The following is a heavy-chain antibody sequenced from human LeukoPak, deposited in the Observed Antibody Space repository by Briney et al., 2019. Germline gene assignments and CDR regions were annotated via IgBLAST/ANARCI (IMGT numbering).Heavy chain of an antibody. CDR3: ARANPGFDY. V-gene: IGHV3-48*01. CDR1: GFTFSSYS. Sequence: PGGSLTLSCAASGFTFSSYSMNWVRQAPGKGLEWVSYISSSSSTIYYADSVKGRFTISRDNAKNSLYLQMNSLRAEDTAVYYCARANPGFDYWGQGTLVTVSS. J-gene: IGHJ4*02. CDR2: ISSSSSTI.